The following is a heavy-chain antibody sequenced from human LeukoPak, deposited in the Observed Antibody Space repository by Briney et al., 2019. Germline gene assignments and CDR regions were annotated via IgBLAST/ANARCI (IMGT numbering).Heavy chain of an antibody. CDR3: ARAYRITIFGRAERGWFDP. CDR2: ISYSGSA. J-gene: IGHJ5*02. CDR1: GDSTSSSNYY. D-gene: IGHD3-3*01. Sequence: SETLSLTCTVSGDSTSSSNYYWGWIRQPPGKGLEWIGVISYSGSAYYNPSLKSRVTISVDTSKNQFSLKLSSVTAADTAVYYCARAYRITIFGRAERGWFDPWGQGTLVTVSS. V-gene: IGHV4-39*07.